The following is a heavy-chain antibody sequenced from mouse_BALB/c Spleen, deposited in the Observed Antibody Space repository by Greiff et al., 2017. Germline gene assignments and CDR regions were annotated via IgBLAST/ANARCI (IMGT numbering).Heavy chain of an antibody. CDR3: ARDTEGFAY. V-gene: IGHV7-3*02. Sequence: EVQGVESGGGLVQPGGSLRLSCATSGFTFTDYYMSWVRQPPGKALEWLGFIRNKANGYTTEYSASVKGRFTISRDNSQSILYLQMNTLRAEDSATYYCARDTEGFAYWGQGTLVTVSA. CDR2: IRNKANGYTT. J-gene: IGHJ3*01. CDR1: GFTFTDYY.